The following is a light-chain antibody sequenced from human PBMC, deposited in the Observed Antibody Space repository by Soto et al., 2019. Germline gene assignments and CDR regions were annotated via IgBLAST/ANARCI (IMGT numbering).Light chain of an antibody. J-gene: IGKJ2*01. CDR1: QSVSSN. Sequence: EIVMTQSPATVSVSLGERATLSCRASQSVSSNLAWYQQKPGQAPRLLIFHASTRATGIPARFSGSGSGTEFTLTISGLQSEDFAVYYCQQSYSTPYTFGQGTKLEIK. CDR3: QQSYSTPYT. V-gene: IGKV3-15*01. CDR2: HAS.